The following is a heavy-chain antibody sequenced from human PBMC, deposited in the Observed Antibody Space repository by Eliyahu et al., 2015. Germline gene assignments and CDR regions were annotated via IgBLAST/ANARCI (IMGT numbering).Heavy chain of an antibody. J-gene: IGHJ4*02. D-gene: IGHD6-19*01. V-gene: IGHV1-2*02. CDR2: IIPNSGGT. Sequence: QVQLVQSGPEVKKPGASVKVSCNTXGFTFTGYYIHWLRQAPGQGLEWMGWIIPNSGGTNYAQKFQGRVTMTSDTSTSTVRMDLRRLTSDDTAVYFCAKIQGVAVAWGNFDSWGQGTLVTVSS. CDR1: GFTFTGYY. CDR3: AKIQGVAVAWGNFDS.